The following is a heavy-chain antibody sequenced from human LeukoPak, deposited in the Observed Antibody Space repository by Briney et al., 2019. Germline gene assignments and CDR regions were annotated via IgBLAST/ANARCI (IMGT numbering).Heavy chain of an antibody. D-gene: IGHD2-2*01. CDR3: ARGTIVVVPAAMFDY. V-gene: IGHV1-46*01. Sequence: ASVKVSCKASGYTFTSYYMHWVRQAPGQGLEWMGIINPSGGSTSYAQKFQGRVTMTRDTSTSTVYMELSSLRSEDTAVYYCARGTIVVVPAAMFDYWGQGTLVTVSS. CDR1: GYTFTSYY. J-gene: IGHJ4*02. CDR2: INPSGGST.